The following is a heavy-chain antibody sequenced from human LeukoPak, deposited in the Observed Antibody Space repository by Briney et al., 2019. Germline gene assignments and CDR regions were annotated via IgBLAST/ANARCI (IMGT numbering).Heavy chain of an antibody. CDR3: ARGRYYYDSGGYYYYHYYYGMDV. V-gene: IGHV4-34*01. CDR2: INHSGST. J-gene: IGHJ6*02. Sequence: SETLSLTCAVYGGSFSGYYWSWIRQPPGKGLEWIGEINHSGSTNYNPSLKSRVTISVDTSKNQFSLKLSSVTAADTAVYYCARGRYYYDSGGYYYYHYYYGMDVWGQGTTVTVSS. D-gene: IGHD3-22*01. CDR1: GGSFSGYY.